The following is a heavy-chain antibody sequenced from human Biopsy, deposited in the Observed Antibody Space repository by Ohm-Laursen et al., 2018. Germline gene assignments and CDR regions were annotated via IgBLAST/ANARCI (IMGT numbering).Heavy chain of an antibody. CDR1: GGSISSGGSY. V-gene: IGHV4-31*01. Sequence: TLSLTCTVSGGSISSGGSYWSWIRQRPGKGLEWIGYIFNSANTHYNPSLKNLITISGDTSKNQFSLKLNSVTAADTAMYYCARGDYFDSNGYFWFDPWGQGTLVTVSS. CDR2: IFNSANT. CDR3: ARGDYFDSNGYFWFDP. D-gene: IGHD3-22*01. J-gene: IGHJ5*02.